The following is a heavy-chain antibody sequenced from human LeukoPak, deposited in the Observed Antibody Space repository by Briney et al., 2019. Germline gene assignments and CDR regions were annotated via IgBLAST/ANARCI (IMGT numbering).Heavy chain of an antibody. D-gene: IGHD5-18*01. J-gene: IGHJ4*02. V-gene: IGHV3-15*07. CDR1: GFTFSNAW. CDR3: TTQYNYGTYFDY. CDR2: IKSKPDGGST. Sequence: GGSLRLSCAASGFTFSNAWMNWVRQAPGKGLEWVGRIKSKPDGGSTGYAAPVKGRFSISRDDSRNTLYLQMNSLKTEDTAVYYCTTQYNYGTYFDYWGQGTLVTVSS.